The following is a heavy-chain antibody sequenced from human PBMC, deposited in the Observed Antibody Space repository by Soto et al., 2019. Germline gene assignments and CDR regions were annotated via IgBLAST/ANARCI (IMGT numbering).Heavy chain of an antibody. V-gene: IGHV4-59*08. CDR1: GGSISSYY. CDR2: IYYSGST. CDR3: ARHNYGSGSTYFDY. Sequence: SETLCLTCAVSGGSISSYYWSWVRQPPGKGLEWIGYIYYSGSTNYNPSLKSRVTISVDTSKNQFSLKLNSMTAADTAVYYCARHNYGSGSTYFDYWGQGTLVTVSS. J-gene: IGHJ4*02. D-gene: IGHD3-10*01.